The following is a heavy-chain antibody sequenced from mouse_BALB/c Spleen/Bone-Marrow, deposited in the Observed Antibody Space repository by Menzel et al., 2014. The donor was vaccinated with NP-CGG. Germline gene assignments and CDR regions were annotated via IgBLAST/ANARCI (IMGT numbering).Heavy chain of an antibody. V-gene: IGHV14-3*02. J-gene: IGHJ4*01. CDR1: GSNIKDTY. CDR3: ARPIFL. CDR2: IDPANGNT. Sequence: VQLKHSGAELVKPGASVKLSCTASGSNIKDTYMHWVKQRPEQGLEWIGRIDPANGNTKYDPKFQGKATITADTSSNTAYLQLSSLTSEDTAVYYCARPIFLWGQGTSVTVSS.